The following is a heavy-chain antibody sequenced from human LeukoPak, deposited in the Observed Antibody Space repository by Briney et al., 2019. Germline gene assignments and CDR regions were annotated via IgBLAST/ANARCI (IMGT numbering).Heavy chain of an antibody. CDR2: IWYDGSNK. Sequence: GGSLRLSCAASEFTFSSYGMHWVRQAPGKGLEWVAVIWYDGSNKYYADSVKGRFTISRDNSKNTLYLQMNSLRAEDTAVYYCARDVGYYDFWSGHLPLYTTSGMDVWGQGTTVTVSS. V-gene: IGHV3-33*08. J-gene: IGHJ6*02. D-gene: IGHD3-3*01. CDR3: ARDVGYYDFWSGHLPLYTTSGMDV. CDR1: EFTFSSYG.